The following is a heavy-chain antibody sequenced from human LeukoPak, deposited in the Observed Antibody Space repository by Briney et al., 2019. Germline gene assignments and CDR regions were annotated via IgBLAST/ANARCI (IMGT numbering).Heavy chain of an antibody. CDR2: ISSSSSNK. Sequence: PGGSLRLSCAASGFTFSSYAIHWVRQAPGKGLEWVSSISSSSSNKYYADSVKGRSTISRDNSKNSLYLQMNSLRAEDTAVYYCARGPMVRGPDYWGQGTLVTVSS. CDR1: GFTFSSYA. J-gene: IGHJ4*02. D-gene: IGHD3-10*01. V-gene: IGHV3-21*01. CDR3: ARGPMVRGPDY.